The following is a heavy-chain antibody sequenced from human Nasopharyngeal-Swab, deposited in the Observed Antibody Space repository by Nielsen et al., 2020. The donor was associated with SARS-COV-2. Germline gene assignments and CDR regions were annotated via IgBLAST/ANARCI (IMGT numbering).Heavy chain of an antibody. V-gene: IGHV3-66*01. J-gene: IGHJ6*03. Sequence: GESLKIPCAASGFTVRSNYMTWVRQAPGKGLEWLSVLYVGGSTYYADSVKDRVTISRDNSKNTLYLHMNSLSAEDTAVYYCARVRGVAPRNYYYYMDVWGKGTTVTVSS. CDR2: LYVGGST. D-gene: IGHD2-15*01. CDR3: ARVRGVAPRNYYYYMDV. CDR1: GFTVRSNY.